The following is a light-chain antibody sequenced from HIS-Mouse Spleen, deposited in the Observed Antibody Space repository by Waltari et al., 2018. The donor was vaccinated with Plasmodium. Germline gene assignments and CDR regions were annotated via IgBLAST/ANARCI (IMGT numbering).Light chain of an antibody. CDR1: QSISSW. CDR3: QQYGSSLPWT. CDR2: KAS. V-gene: IGKV1-5*03. Sequence: DIQMTQSPSTLSASVGDRVTIPCRASQSISSWLAWYQQKPGKAPKLLIYKASSLESGVPSRFSGSGSGTEFTLTISSLQPDDFAVYYCQQYGSSLPWTFGQGTKVEIK. J-gene: IGKJ1*01.